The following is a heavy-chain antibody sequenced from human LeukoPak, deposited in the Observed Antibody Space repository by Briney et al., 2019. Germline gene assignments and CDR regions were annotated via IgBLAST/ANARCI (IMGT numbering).Heavy chain of an antibody. CDR1: GFTFSSYA. J-gene: IGHJ4*02. CDR2: TSYDGRNK. D-gene: IGHD6-13*01. CDR3: ARDNREQQLVPPTFDY. V-gene: IGHV3-30*04. Sequence: GGSLRLSCAASGFTFSSYAMHWVRQAPGKGLEWVALTSYDGRNKYYADSVKGRFTISRDNSKNTVYLQMNSLRAEDTAVYYCARDNREQQLVPPTFDYWGQGTLVTVSS.